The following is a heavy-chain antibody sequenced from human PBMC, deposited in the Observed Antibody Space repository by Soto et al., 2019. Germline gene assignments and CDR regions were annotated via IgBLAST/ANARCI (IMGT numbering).Heavy chain of an antibody. D-gene: IGHD5-12*01. V-gene: IGHV4-34*01. J-gene: IGHJ6*02. CDR3: ARGRGYSGYDYYYYGMDV. CDR2: INHSGST. CDR1: GGSFSGYY. Sequence: PSETLSLACAVYGGSFSGYYWSWIRQPPGKGLEWIGEINHSGSTNYNPSLKSRVTISVDTSKNQFSLKLSSVTAADTAVYYCARGRGYSGYDYYYYGMDVWGQGTTVTVSS.